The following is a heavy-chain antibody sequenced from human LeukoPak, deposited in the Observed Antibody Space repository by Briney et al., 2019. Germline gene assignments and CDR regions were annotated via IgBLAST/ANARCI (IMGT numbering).Heavy chain of an antibody. D-gene: IGHD1-26*01. Sequence: AGESLKISCKGSGYSFTSYCIGWVRQMPGKGLEWMGIIYPGDSDTRYSPSFQGQVTISADKSISTAYLQWSSLKASDTAMYYCARQGRELLVNYYYYMDVWGKGTTVTVSS. CDR2: IYPGDSDT. CDR1: GYSFTSYC. V-gene: IGHV5-51*01. CDR3: ARQGRELLVNYYYYMDV. J-gene: IGHJ6*03.